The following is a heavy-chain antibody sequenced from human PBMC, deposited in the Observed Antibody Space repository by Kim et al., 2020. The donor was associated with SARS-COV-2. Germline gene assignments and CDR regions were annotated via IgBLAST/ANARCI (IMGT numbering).Heavy chain of an antibody. V-gene: IGHV1-18*01. CDR3: ARVRIPRRLSPQYYFDY. J-gene: IGHJ4*02. CDR2: ISAYNGNT. Sequence: ASVKVSCKASGYTFTSYGISWVRQAPGQGLEWMGWISAYNGNTNYAQKLQGRVTMTTDTSTSTAYMELRSLRSDDTAVYYCARVRIPRRLSPQYYFDYWGQGTLVTVSS. CDR1: GYTFTSYG.